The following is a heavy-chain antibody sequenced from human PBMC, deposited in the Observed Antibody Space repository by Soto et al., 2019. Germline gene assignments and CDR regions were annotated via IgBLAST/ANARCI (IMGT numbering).Heavy chain of an antibody. J-gene: IGHJ4*02. CDR3: ARVGERWQYFDWFYYFDS. CDR2: VYYSGSS. CDR1: GGSIDGRY. V-gene: IGHV4-59*11. D-gene: IGHD3-9*01. Sequence: SETLSLTCTVSGGSIDGRYWGWIRQPPGKGLEWIGYVYYSGSSTSNPSLKSRVTMSADTSKNQLSLKVRSVTAADTAVYYCARVGERWQYFDWFYYFDSWGQGALVTVSS.